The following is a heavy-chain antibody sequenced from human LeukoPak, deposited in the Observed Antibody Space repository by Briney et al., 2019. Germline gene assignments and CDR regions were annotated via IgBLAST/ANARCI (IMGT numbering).Heavy chain of an antibody. CDR3: ARSSIMITFGGVIVTKLDY. J-gene: IGHJ4*02. V-gene: IGHV1-18*04. D-gene: IGHD3-16*02. CDR2: ISAYNGNT. Sequence: ASVKVSCKASGYTFTSYGISWVRQAPGQGLEWMAWISAYNGNTNYAQKLQGRVTMTTDTSTSTAYMELRSLRSDDTAVYYCARSSIMITFGGVIVTKLDYWGQGTLVTVSS. CDR1: GYTFTSYG.